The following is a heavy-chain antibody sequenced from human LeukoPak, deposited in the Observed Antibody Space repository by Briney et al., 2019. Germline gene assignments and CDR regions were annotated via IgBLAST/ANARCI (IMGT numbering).Heavy chain of an antibody. CDR1: GGSISSYY. J-gene: IGHJ5*02. V-gene: IGHV4-59*01. Sequence: SETLSLTCTVCGGSISSYYWSWIRQPPGKGLEWIGYLYYSGSTNYNPSLKSRVTISVDTSKNQFSLKLSSVTAADTAVYYCARWLLDTAMASWFDPWGQGTLVTVSS. D-gene: IGHD5-18*01. CDR3: ARWLLDTAMASWFDP. CDR2: LYYSGST.